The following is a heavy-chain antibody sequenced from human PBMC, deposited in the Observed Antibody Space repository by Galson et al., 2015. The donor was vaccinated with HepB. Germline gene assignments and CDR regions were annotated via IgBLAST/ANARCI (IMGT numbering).Heavy chain of an antibody. CDR1: GYTFSSSG. J-gene: IGHJ5*02. D-gene: IGHD6-6*01. CDR3: ARAPPTKPHQLFS. V-gene: IGHV1-18*01. Sequence: SVKVSCKASGYTFSSSGISWVRQAPGQGLEWMGWISGYYGNTKYTQKLQGRVTVTADTSTTTAYLELRSLRSDDTAIYYCARAPPTKPHQLFSWGQGTLVTVSS. CDR2: ISGYYGNT.